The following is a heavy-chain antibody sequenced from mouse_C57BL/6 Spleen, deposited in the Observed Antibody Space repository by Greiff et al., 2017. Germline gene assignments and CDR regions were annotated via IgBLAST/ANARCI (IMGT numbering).Heavy chain of an antibody. J-gene: IGHJ1*03. Sequence: QVQLQQSGPELVKPGASVKISCKASGYAFSSSWMNWVKQRPGKGLEWIGRIYPGDGDTNYNGKFKGKATLTADKSSSTAYMQLSSLTSEDSAVYVCAGGDYEYFDVWGTGTTVTVSS. V-gene: IGHV1-82*01. CDR2: IYPGDGDT. CDR3: AGGDYEYFDV. D-gene: IGHD2-4*01. CDR1: GYAFSSSW.